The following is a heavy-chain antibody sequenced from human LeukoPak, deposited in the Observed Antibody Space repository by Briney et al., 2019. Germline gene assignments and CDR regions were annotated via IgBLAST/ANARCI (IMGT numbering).Heavy chain of an antibody. V-gene: IGHV4-59*08. Sequence: SETLSLTCTVSGGFISSYYWSWIRQPPGKGLEWIGYIYDSGNTNYNPSLKSRVTISVDTSKNQFSLKLRSVTAADTAVYYCASRPYNALDIWGQGTMVTVSS. CDR2: IYDSGNT. J-gene: IGHJ3*02. D-gene: IGHD3-10*01. CDR3: ASRPYNALDI. CDR1: GGFISSYY.